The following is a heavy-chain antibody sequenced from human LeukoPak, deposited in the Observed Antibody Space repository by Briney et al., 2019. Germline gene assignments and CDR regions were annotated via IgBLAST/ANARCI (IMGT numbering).Heavy chain of an antibody. V-gene: IGHV4-39*01. CDR2: IYYSGST. CDR1: GPSITSSSYY. J-gene: IGHJ4*02. CDR3: ARRRLAVAGRGYFDY. D-gene: IGHD6-19*01. Sequence: SETLSLTCTVSGPSITSSSYYWGWIRHPPWNGLEWIGSIYYSGSTYYNPSLKSRVTISVDTSKNQFSLKLSSVTATDTAVYYCARRRLAVAGRGYFDYWGQGTLVTVSS.